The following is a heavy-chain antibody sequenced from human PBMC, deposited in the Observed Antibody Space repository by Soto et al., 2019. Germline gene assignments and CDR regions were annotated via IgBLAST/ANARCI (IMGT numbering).Heavy chain of an antibody. J-gene: IGHJ6*02. CDR2: INHSGNT. CDR3: ARRRITTFGVVITGYGMDV. V-gene: IGHV4-34*01. CDR1: GGSFSGYY. Sequence: SETLSLTCSIYGGSFSGYYWSWIRQPPGKGLEWIGEINHSGNTNYNPSLKSRVTISLDKSNSQFSLTLNSVTAADTAVYYCARRRITTFGVVITGYGMDVWGQGTTVTVSS. D-gene: IGHD3-3*01.